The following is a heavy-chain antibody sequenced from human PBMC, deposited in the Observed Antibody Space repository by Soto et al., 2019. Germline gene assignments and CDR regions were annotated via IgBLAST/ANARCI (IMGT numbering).Heavy chain of an antibody. V-gene: IGHV3-11*04. CDR3: ARDGYSSGWYDYYYYYGMDV. CDR1: GFTFSDYY. J-gene: IGHJ6*02. Sequence: QVQLVESGGGLVKPGGSLRLSCAASGFTFSDYYMSWIRQAPGKGLEWVSYISSSGSTIYYADSVKGRFTISRDNAKNSLYLQMNSLRAEDTAVYYCARDGYSSGWYDYYYYYGMDVWGQGTTVTVSS. CDR2: ISSSGSTI. D-gene: IGHD6-19*01.